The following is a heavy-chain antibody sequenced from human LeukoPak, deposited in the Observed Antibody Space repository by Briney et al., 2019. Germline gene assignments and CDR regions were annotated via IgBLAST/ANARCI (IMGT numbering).Heavy chain of an antibody. Sequence: GGSLRLSCAASGFTFSSYGMSWVRQAPGKGLEWVSAISSSGGSTYYADSVKGRFTISRDNSKNTLYLQMNSLRAEDTAVYYCAKSHVYYMDVWGKGTTVTISS. J-gene: IGHJ6*03. CDR1: GFTFSSYG. CDR2: ISSSGGST. V-gene: IGHV3-23*01. CDR3: AKSHVYYMDV.